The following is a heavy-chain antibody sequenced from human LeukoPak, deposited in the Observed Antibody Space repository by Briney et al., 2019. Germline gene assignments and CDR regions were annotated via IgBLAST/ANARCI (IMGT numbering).Heavy chain of an antibody. CDR3: AKETGYSSSWYAGAVDHAEYFQH. J-gene: IGHJ1*01. D-gene: IGHD6-13*01. CDR2: IIPILGIA. Sequence: SVKVSCKASGGTFSSYAISWVRQAPAQGLEWMGRIIPILGIANYAQKFQGRVTITADKSTSTAYMELSSLRSEDTAVYYCAKETGYSSSWYAGAVDHAEYFQHWGQGTLVTVSS. V-gene: IGHV1-69*04. CDR1: GGTFSSYA.